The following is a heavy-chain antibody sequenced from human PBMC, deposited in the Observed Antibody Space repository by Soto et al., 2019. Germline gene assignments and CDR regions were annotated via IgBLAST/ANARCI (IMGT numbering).Heavy chain of an antibody. CDR3: ARGNGYGDYAKLYYYYGMDV. CDR2: IIPIFGTA. D-gene: IGHD4-17*01. CDR1: GSTFGSYG. J-gene: IGHJ6*02. Sequence: LVRSSCHASGSTFGSYGISWVRQAPGQGLEWMGGIIPIFGTANYAQKFQGRVTITADESTSTAYMELSSLRSEDTAVYYCARGNGYGDYAKLYYYYGMDVWGQGTTVTVSS. V-gene: IGHV1-69*01.